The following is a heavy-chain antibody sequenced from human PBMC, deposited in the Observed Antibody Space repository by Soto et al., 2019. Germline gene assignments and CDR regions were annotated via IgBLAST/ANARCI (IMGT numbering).Heavy chain of an antibody. CDR3: ARDIRGTGGNWNYFDY. Sequence: QVQLVESGGGVVQPGRSLRLSCAASGFTFSSYAMHWVRQAPGKGLEWVAVISYDGSNKYYADSVKGRFTISRDNSKNTLYLQMNSLGAEDTAVYYCARDIRGTGGNWNYFDYWGQGTLVTVSS. D-gene: IGHD1-1*01. V-gene: IGHV3-30-3*01. CDR1: GFTFSSYA. J-gene: IGHJ4*02. CDR2: ISYDGSNK.